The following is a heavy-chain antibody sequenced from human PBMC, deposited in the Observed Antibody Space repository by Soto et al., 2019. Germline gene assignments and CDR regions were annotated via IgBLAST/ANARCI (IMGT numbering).Heavy chain of an antibody. D-gene: IGHD2-2*01. Sequence: ASVKVSCKTSGYPFPSFEVHWIRQAPGQRPEWMGGISNAGSGNTKYSQKFQDRLTITGDKRATTVYMALSSLTSEDTATNYCARESNHYQDFFQNWGQGTQVTVSS. CDR2: ISNAGSGNT. J-gene: IGHJ4*02. CDR1: GYPFPSFE. V-gene: IGHV1-3*01. CDR3: ARESNHYQDFFQN.